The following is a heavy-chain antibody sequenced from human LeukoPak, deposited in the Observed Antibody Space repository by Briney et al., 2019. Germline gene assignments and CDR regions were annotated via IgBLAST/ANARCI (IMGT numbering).Heavy chain of an antibody. CDR1: GYSFTSYW. CDR3: ARLGFNYDILTGYPDHYYYYYYYMDV. CDR2: IYPGDSDT. V-gene: IGHV5-51*01. J-gene: IGHJ6*03. D-gene: IGHD3-9*01. Sequence: GESLKISCKGSGYSFTSYWIGWVRQMPGKGLEWMGIIYPGDSDTRYSPSFQGQVTISADKSISTAYLQWSSLKASDTAMYYCARLGFNYDILTGYPDHYYYYYYYMDVWGKGTTVTISS.